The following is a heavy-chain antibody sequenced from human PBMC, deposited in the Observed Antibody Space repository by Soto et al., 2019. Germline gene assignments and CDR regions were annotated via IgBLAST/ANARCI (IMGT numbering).Heavy chain of an antibody. D-gene: IGHD5-18*01. Sequence: QLQLQESGPGLVKPSETLSLTCTVSGGSISSSNYYWGWIRQPPGKGLEWIGSIYYSGSTYYNPSHKSRVPISVDTSKNQFSQKLSSVTAADTAVYYCAKGRGYTYGRSAFDIWGQGTMVTVSS. CDR3: AKGRGYTYGRSAFDI. V-gene: IGHV4-39*01. CDR1: GGSISSSNYY. CDR2: IYYSGST. J-gene: IGHJ3*02.